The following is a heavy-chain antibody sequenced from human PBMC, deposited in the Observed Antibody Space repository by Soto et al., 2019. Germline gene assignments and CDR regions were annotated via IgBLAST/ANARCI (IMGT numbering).Heavy chain of an antibody. CDR1: GFSFSTYS. J-gene: IGHJ6*02. Sequence: EVQLVESGGGLVKPGGSLRLSCAASGFSFSTYSMNWVRQAPGKGLEWVSSISSGSSYIYYAESVKGRFTIYRDNTKNSLFLQMNSLRDEDTAIYYCAGEEGYWGRMAVWGQGTTVTVSS. CDR3: AGEEGYWGRMAV. D-gene: IGHD2-15*01. CDR2: ISSGSSYI. V-gene: IGHV3-21*02.